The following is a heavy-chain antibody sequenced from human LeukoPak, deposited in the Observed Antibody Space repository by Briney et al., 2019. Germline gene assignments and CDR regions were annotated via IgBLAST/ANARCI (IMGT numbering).Heavy chain of an antibody. CDR2: IDHTGIT. CDR1: DDSITIYY. V-gene: IGHV4-59*01. D-gene: IGHD6-13*01. J-gene: IGHJ4*02. Sequence: SETLSLTCTVSDDSITIYYWSWIRQPPGKGLEWIGYIDHTGITNYNPSLKSRVTISVDTSKNQFSLKLSSVTAADTAVYYCACFWAAAGTSYWGQGTLVTVSS. CDR3: ACFWAAAGTSY.